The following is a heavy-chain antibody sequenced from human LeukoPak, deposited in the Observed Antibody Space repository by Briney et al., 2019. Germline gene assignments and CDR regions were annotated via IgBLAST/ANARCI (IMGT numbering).Heavy chain of an antibody. CDR1: GYSISSGYY. Sequence: SETLSLTCVVSGYSISSGYYWGWIRPPPGKGLEWIGSIYYSGSTYYNPSLKSRVTISVGTSKNQFSLRLSSVTAADTAVYYCARGRSVDYWGQGTLVTVSS. V-gene: IGHV4-38-2*01. CDR3: ARGRSVDY. CDR2: IYYSGST. D-gene: IGHD3-3*01. J-gene: IGHJ4*02.